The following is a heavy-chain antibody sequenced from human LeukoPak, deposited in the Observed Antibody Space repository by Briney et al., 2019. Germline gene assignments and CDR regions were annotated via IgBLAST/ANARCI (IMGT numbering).Heavy chain of an antibody. CDR2: IYTSGST. CDR1: GGSISSYY. V-gene: IGHV4-4*07. CDR3: ARDPVVFGNNDAFDI. D-gene: IGHD1/OR15-1a*01. J-gene: IGHJ3*02. Sequence: SETLSLTCTVSGGSISSYYWSWIRQPAGKGLEWIGRIYTSGSTNYNPSLKSRVTMSVDTSKNQFSLRLSSVTAADTAVYYCARDPVVFGNNDAFDIWGQGTMVTVSS.